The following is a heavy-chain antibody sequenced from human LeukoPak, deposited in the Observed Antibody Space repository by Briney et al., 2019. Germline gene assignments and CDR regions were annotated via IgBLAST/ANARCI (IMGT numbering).Heavy chain of an antibody. V-gene: IGHV4-39*01. CDR2: IYYSGST. CDR3: ARPFYYGSGSYRGRPAPAYFDY. CDR1: GGSISSSSYY. Sequence: SETLSLTCTVSGGSISSSSYYWGWIRQPPGKGLEWIGGIYYSGSTYYNPSLKSRVTISVDTSKNQFSLKLSSVTAADTAVYYCARPFYYGSGSYRGRPAPAYFDYWGQGTLVTVSS. D-gene: IGHD3-10*01. J-gene: IGHJ4*02.